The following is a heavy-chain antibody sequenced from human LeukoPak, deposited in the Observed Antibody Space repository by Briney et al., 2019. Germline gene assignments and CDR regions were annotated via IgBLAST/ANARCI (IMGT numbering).Heavy chain of an antibody. J-gene: IGHJ5*02. D-gene: IGHD1-26*01. CDR2: INPNSGGT. Sequence: GASVKVSCKASGYTFTGYYMHWVRQAPGQGLEWMGRINPNSGGTNYAQKFQGRVTMTRDTSISTAYMELSRLRSDDTAVYYCVRGPLPFNWFDPWGQGTLVTVSS. CDR1: GYTFTGYY. CDR3: VRGPLPFNWFDP. V-gene: IGHV1-2*06.